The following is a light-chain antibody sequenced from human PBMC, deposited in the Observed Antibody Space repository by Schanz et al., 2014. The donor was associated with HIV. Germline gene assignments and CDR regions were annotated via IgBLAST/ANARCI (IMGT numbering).Light chain of an antibody. Sequence: QSALTQPASVSGSPGQSITISCTGTSSDLGGYNYVSWYQQYPGKAPKLMIYDVTRRPSGVSNRFSGSKSGNTASLTISGLQAEDEAEYFCSSYTTSNTHVFGSGTKLTVL. CDR3: SSYTTSNTHV. V-gene: IGLV2-14*03. CDR1: SSDLGGYNY. CDR2: DVT. J-gene: IGLJ1*01.